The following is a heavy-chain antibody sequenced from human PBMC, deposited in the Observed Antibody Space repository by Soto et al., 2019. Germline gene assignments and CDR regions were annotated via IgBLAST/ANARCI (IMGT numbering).Heavy chain of an antibody. CDR2: IFDSGST. Sequence: QVQLQEPGPGLVKPSQTLSLTCTVSGGSIGSGAYNWSWIRQHPGKGLEWIGYIFDSGSTYYNPSLKSRVTISVDKSKSQFSLKLSSVTAADTAVYYCAKADFGDDNWFDPWGQGTLVTVSS. CDR3: AKADFGDDNWFDP. CDR1: GGSIGSGAYN. V-gene: IGHV4-31*03. D-gene: IGHD4-17*01. J-gene: IGHJ5*02.